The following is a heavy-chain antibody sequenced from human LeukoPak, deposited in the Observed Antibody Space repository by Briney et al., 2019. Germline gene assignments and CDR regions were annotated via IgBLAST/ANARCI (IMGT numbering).Heavy chain of an antibody. J-gene: IGHJ5*02. V-gene: IGHV1-2*06. D-gene: IGHD4-17*01. CDR1: GYTFTGYY. CDR3: ARHHESYKYYGDYLNCFDP. CDR2: INPNSGGT. Sequence: ASVKVSCKASGYTFTGYYIHWVRQAPGQGLAWMGRINPNSGGTNYTQKFQGRVTMTRDTSISTAYMELRRLTSDDTAVYYCARHHESYKYYGDYLNCFDPWGQGTLVTVSS.